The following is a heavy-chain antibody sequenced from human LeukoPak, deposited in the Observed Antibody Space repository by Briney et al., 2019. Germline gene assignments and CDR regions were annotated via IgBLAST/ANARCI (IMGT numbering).Heavy chain of an antibody. CDR2: IKQDGSEK. CDR1: GFTFSSYW. Sequence: QPGGPLRLSCAASGFTFSSYWMSWVRQAPGKGLEWVANIKQDGSEKYYVDSVKGRFTISRDNAKKSLYLQMNSLRAEDTAVYYCASRHDSSGRYPDYWGQGTLVTVSS. J-gene: IGHJ4*02. CDR3: ASRHDSSGRYPDY. D-gene: IGHD3-22*01. V-gene: IGHV3-7*01.